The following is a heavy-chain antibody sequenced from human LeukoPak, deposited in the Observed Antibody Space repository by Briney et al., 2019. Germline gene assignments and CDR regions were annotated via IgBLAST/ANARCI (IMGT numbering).Heavy chain of an antibody. V-gene: IGHV3-30*02. CDR1: GFIFSNYG. D-gene: IGHD6-19*01. J-gene: IGHJ5*02. CDR2: IRYDESNK. CDR3: AAMQWLEGVDWFDP. Sequence: GGSLRLSCAASGFIFSNYGMHWVRQAPGKGLEWVAFIRYDESNKFYADSVKGRFTISRDNSKNILFLQMNSLRAEDTAVYYCAAMQWLEGVDWFDPWGQGTLVTVTS.